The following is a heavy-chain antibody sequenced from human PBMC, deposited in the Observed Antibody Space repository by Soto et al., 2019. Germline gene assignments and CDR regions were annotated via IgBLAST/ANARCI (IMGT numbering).Heavy chain of an antibody. CDR1: GYTLTELS. CDR2: FDPEDDET. V-gene: IGHV1-24*01. CDR3: ATVLTHFSRARAFDI. Sequence: ASVKVSCKVSGYTLTELSMHWVRQAPGKGPEWMGGFDPEDDETIYAQKFQGRITMSDDTSTDTAYMELTSLRSEDTAVYYCATVLTHFSRARAFDIWGQGTPVTVSS. D-gene: IGHD2-21*02. J-gene: IGHJ3*02.